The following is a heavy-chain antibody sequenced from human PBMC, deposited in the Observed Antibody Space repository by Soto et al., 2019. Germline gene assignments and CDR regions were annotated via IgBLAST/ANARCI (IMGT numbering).Heavy chain of an antibody. D-gene: IGHD2-21*02. J-gene: IGHJ4*02. CDR2: ISWNSGAI. CDR3: ASANCGGVCYLGSAPFDN. V-gene: IGHV3-9*01. CDR1: GLNFDDYA. Sequence: EVQLVESGGGLVRPGRSLRLSCAASGLNFDDYAMHWVRQAPGKGLEWVSGISWNSGAIAYADSVKGRFTISRDNAKNSLYLQLNSLRTEDTALYYCASANCGGVCYLGSAPFDNWGQGTLVTVSS.